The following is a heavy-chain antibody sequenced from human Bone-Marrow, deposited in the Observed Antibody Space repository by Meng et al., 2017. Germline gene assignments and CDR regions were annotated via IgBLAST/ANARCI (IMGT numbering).Heavy chain of an antibody. J-gene: IGHJ6*02. D-gene: IGHD2-21*02. Sequence: GESLKISCAASGFTFSSYEMNWVRQAPGKGLEWVSYISSSGSTIYYADSVKGRFTISRDNAKNSLYLQMNSLRAEDTAVYYCARRFCGGDCYPYYYHGMDVWGQGTTVTVSS. CDR1: GFTFSSYE. CDR2: ISSSGSTI. CDR3: ARRFCGGDCYPYYYHGMDV. V-gene: IGHV3-48*03.